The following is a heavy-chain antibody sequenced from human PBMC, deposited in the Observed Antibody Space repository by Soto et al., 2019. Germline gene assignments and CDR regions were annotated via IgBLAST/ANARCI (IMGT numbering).Heavy chain of an antibody. CDR2: INAGNGNT. V-gene: IGHV1-3*01. J-gene: IGHJ2*01. CDR3: ARTYSSSWADWYFDL. Sequence: ASVKVSCKASGYTFXSYAMHWVRQAPGQRLEWMGWINAGNGNTKYSQKFQGRVTITRDTSASTAYMELSSLRSEDTAVYYCARTYSSSWADWYFDLWGRGTLVTVSS. CDR1: GYTFXSYA. D-gene: IGHD6-13*01.